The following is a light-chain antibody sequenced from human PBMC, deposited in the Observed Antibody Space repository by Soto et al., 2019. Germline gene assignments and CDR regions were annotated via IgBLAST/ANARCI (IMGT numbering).Light chain of an antibody. CDR1: SSDVGGYNY. J-gene: IGLJ1*01. CDR2: DVS. CDR3: SAYTTSNTRQIV. V-gene: IGLV2-14*03. Sequence: QSVLTQRASVSGSPGQSINISCTGTSSDVGGYNYVSWYQHHPGKAPKLIIYDVSNRPSGVSNPFSGSKSGNTASLTISGLQPEDEADYYCSAYTTSNTRQIVFGTGTKVTVL.